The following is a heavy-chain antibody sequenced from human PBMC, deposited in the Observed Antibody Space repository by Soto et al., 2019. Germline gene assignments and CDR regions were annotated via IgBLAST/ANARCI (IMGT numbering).Heavy chain of an antibody. D-gene: IGHD2-21*01. V-gene: IGHV4-39*07. CDR2: IYYSGNT. J-gene: IGHJ6*03. CDR1: GGSISSSSYY. CDR3: ARGGISHWAYFYYMDV. Sequence: PSETLSLTCSVSGGSISSSSYYWAWIRQPPGKGLEWIGNIYYSGNTYYNPSLKSRVTMSVDTSKNQFSLTLNSVTAADTATYYCARGGISHWAYFYYMDVWDRGTTVTVSS.